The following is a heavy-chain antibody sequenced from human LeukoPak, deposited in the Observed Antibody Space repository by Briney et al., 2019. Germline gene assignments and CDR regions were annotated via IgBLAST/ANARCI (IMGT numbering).Heavy chain of an antibody. J-gene: IGHJ6*03. CDR3: ASSSSGYYYYMDV. Sequence: ASVKVSCKASGGTFSSYGISWVRQAPGQGLEWMGWISAYNGNTNYAQKLQGRVTMTTDTSTSTAYMELRSLRSDDTAVYYCASSSSGYYYYMDVWGKGTTVTVSS. V-gene: IGHV1-18*01. CDR2: ISAYNGNT. CDR1: GGTFSSYG. D-gene: IGHD6-6*01.